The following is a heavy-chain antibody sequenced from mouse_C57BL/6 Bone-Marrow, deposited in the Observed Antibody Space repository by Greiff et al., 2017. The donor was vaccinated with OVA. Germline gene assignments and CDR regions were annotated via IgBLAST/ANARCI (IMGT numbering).Heavy chain of an antibody. J-gene: IGHJ4*01. CDR2: IYPRSGNT. V-gene: IGHV1-81*01. CDR3: AKGDYDYLMDY. D-gene: IGHD2-4*01. Sequence: VQLVESGAELARPGASVKLSCKASGYTFTSYGISWVKQRTGQGLEWIGEIYPRSGNTYYNEKFKGKATLTAEKSSSTAYMQLSSLTSEDSAVYFCAKGDYDYLMDYWGQGTSVTVSS. CDR1: GYTFTSYG.